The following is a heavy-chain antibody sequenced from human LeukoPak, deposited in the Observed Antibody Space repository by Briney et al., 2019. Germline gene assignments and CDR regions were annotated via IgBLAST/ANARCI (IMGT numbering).Heavy chain of an antibody. D-gene: IGHD3-9*01. V-gene: IGHV3-64*02. Sequence: GGSLRLSCAASGFIFSDYAIHWVRQAPGKGLEYVSAITTNGGSTYYVDSVKGRFTISRDNSKNTVYLQMGSLRPDDLAVYYCARGKGIFCGYDRSALDYWGQGTQVTVSS. J-gene: IGHJ4*02. CDR1: GFIFSDYA. CDR2: ITTNGGST. CDR3: ARGKGIFCGYDRSALDY.